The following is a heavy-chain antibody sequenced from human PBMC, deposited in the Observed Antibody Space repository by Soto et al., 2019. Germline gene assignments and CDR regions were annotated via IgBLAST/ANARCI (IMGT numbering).Heavy chain of an antibody. CDR1: GFIFRSYG. V-gene: IGHV3-30*18. Sequence: QVHLVESGGGVVQPGKSLRLSCAASGFIFRSYGVHWVRQAPGKGLEWVALISHDGSNAYYADAVNGRFTIFRDNAKNTVYLQMNSLRAEDTAVYYCAKQGIEVAGTDYFDYWGQGALVTVAS. CDR3: AKQGIEVAGTDYFDY. J-gene: IGHJ4*02. D-gene: IGHD6-19*01. CDR2: ISHDGSNA.